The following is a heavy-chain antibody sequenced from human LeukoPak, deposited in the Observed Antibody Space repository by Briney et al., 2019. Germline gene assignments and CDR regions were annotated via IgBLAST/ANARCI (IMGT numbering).Heavy chain of an antibody. D-gene: IGHD2-8*02. CDR2: IFYSGST. CDR3: ARESGSVDY. CDR1: GGSISSTSHY. V-gene: IGHV4-39*07. Sequence: PSETLSLTCTVSGGSISSTSHYWGWIRQPPGKGLEWIGSIFYSGSTYYNPSLKSRVTISVDPSKNQFSLKLRFVTAADTAFYYCARESGSVDYRGQGTLVTVSS. J-gene: IGHJ4*01.